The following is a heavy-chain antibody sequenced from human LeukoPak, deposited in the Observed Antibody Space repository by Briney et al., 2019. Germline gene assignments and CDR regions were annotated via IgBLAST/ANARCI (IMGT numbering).Heavy chain of an antibody. CDR2: IYHSGST. Sequence: SETLSLTCTVSGGSISSGDYYWSWIRQPPGKGLEWIGYIYHSGSTYFNPSLKSRVTISVDTSKNQFSLKLSSVTAADTAVYYCARGPDSSGYYYFDFWGQGTLVTVSS. CDR3: ARGPDSSGYYYFDF. CDR1: GGSISSGDYY. J-gene: IGHJ4*02. D-gene: IGHD3-22*01. V-gene: IGHV4-30-4*01.